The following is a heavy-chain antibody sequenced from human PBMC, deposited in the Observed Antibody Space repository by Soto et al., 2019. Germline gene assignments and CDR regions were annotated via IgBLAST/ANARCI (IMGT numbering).Heavy chain of an antibody. CDR3: ARMAGEGGVAEAFDY. Sequence: QVQLQESGPGLVKPSQTLSLTCTVSGGSISSGDYYWSWIRQPPGKGLEWIGYIYYSGSTYYNPSLKSRVTISVDTSKNQFSLKLSSVTAADTAVYYCARMAGEGGVAEAFDYWGQGTLVTVSS. V-gene: IGHV4-30-4*01. J-gene: IGHJ4*02. CDR2: IYYSGST. CDR1: GGSISSGDYY. D-gene: IGHD3-16*01.